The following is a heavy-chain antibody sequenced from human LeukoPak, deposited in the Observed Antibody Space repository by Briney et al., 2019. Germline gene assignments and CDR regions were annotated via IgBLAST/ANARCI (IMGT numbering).Heavy chain of an antibody. D-gene: IGHD3-10*01. CDR2: IYSGGST. CDR3: ARGLLWFGEDYYYGMDV. V-gene: IGHV3-53*01. J-gene: IGHJ6*02. CDR1: GFTVSSNY. Sequence: GGSLRLSSAASGFTVSSNYMSWVPPAPGKGLEWVSVIYSGGSTYYADSVKSRFTISRDNSKNTLYLQMNILRAEDTAVYYCARGLLWFGEDYYYGMDVWGQGTTVTVSS.